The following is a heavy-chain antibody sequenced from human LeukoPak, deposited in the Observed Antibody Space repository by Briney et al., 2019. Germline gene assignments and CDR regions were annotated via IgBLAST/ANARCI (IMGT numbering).Heavy chain of an antibody. V-gene: IGHV4-59*08. J-gene: IGHJ4*02. CDR3: ARSVTYCSSTSCNPYYFDY. Sequence: SETLSLTCTVSGGSISSYYWSWIRQPPGKGLEWIGYIYYSGSTNYNPSLKSRVTISVDTSKNQFSLKLSSVTAADTAVYYCARSVTYCSSTSCNPYYFDYWGQGTLVTVSS. D-gene: IGHD2-2*01. CDR1: GGSISSYY. CDR2: IYYSGST.